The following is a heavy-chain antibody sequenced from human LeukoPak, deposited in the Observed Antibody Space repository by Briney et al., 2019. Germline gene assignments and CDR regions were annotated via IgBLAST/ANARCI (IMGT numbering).Heavy chain of an antibody. V-gene: IGHV6-1*01. Sequence: SQTLSLTCAISGDSVSSNSAAWNWSRQSPSRGLEWLGRTYYGSKWYNDYAVSVKSRITINPDTSKNHFSLQLNSVTPEDTAVYYCARALNRYFDYWGQGTLVTVSS. CDR3: ARALNRYFDY. CDR1: GDSVSSNSAA. J-gene: IGHJ4*02. CDR2: TYYGSKWYN.